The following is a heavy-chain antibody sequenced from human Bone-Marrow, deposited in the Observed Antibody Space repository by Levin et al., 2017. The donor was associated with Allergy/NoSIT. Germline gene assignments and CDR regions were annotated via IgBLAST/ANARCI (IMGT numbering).Heavy chain of an antibody. CDR2: TSSSGSTI. J-gene: IGHJ4*02. CDR1: GFTFSSYA. Sequence: GESLKISCAASGFTFSSYAMNWVRQAPGKGLEWVSYTSSSGSTIYYADSVKGRFTISRDNAKNSLYLQMNSLRAEDTAVYYCASDVLYCSGGNCRYFDYWGQGTLVTVSS. V-gene: IGHV3-48*03. D-gene: IGHD2-15*01. CDR3: ASDVLYCSGGNCRYFDY.